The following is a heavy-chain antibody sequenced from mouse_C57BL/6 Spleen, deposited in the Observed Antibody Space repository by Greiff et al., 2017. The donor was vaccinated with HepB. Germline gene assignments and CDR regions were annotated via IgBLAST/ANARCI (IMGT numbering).Heavy chain of an antibody. CDR2: ISNGGGST. D-gene: IGHD1-1*01. CDR1: GFTFSDYY. J-gene: IGHJ1*03. V-gene: IGHV5-12*01. CDR3: ARYDGSSTPLGYVDV. Sequence: EVKLVESGGGLVQPGGSLKLSCAASGFTFSDYYMYWVRQPPEKRLEWVAYISNGGGSTYYPDTVKGRFTISRDTAKNTLYLQMSRLKSEDTAMYYCARYDGSSTPLGYVDVWGTGTTVTVSS.